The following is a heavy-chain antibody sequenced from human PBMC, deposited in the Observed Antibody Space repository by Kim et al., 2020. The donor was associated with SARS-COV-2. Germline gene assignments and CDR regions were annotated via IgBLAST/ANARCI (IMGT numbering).Heavy chain of an antibody. D-gene: IGHD3-16*01. CDR3: ARVESTGGGAFDV. Sequence: SETLSLTCVVFGGSFSSYYWSWIRQPPGKGLEWIVEFNHNGSTNSNPSLKSRVTISVDTSKTQVSLKLSFVTAADTAVYYCARVESTGGGAFDVWGQGT. CDR2: FNHNGST. V-gene: IGHV4-34*01. CDR1: GGSFSSYY. J-gene: IGHJ3*01.